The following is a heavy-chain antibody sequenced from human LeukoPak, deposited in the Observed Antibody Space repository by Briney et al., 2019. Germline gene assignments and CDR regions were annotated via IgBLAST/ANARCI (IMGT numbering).Heavy chain of an antibody. Sequence: PSETLSLTCTVSGGSISSYYWSWIRQPPGKGLEWMGYIYYSGSTNYNPSLKSRVTISVDTSKNQFSLKLSSVTAADTAVYYCARDAAKAQLAYFDYWGQGTLVTVSS. J-gene: IGHJ4*02. V-gene: IGHV4-59*01. CDR1: GGSISSYY. CDR2: IYYSGST. CDR3: ARDAAKAQLAYFDY. D-gene: IGHD6-13*01.